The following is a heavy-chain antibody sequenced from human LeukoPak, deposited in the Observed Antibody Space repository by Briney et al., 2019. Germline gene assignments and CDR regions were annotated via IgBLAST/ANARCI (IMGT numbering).Heavy chain of an antibody. CDR1: GFTFSSYA. V-gene: IGHV3-48*01. D-gene: IGHD3-22*01. Sequence: GGSLRLSCAASGFTFSSYAMNWVRQAPGKGLEWVSYISSSSSTIYYADSVKGRFTISRDNAKNSLYLQMNSLRAEDTAVYYCARGAYYYEDWGQGTLVTVSS. J-gene: IGHJ4*02. CDR2: ISSSSSTI. CDR3: ARGAYYYED.